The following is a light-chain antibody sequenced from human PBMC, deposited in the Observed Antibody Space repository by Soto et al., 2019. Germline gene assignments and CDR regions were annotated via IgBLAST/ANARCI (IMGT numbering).Light chain of an antibody. V-gene: IGKV3-20*01. J-gene: IGKJ1*01. CDR1: QRVSSGY. Sequence: EIVLTQSPGTLSLSPGERATLSCRASQRVSSGYLGWYQQRPGQAPRLLLYVASNRAAGIPDRFSGRGSETDFTLTISRLEPEDFAVYYCQQYASSPPWKFGQGTKVVIK. CDR2: VAS. CDR3: QQYASSPPWK.